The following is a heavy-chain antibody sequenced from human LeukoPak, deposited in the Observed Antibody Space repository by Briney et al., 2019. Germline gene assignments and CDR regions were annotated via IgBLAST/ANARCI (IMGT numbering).Heavy chain of an antibody. CDR3: ARGSQQPWYYFDY. CDR1: GGSISRSGYY. D-gene: IGHD6-13*01. CDR2: IYYGGST. V-gene: IGHV4-39*07. Sequence: SETLSLTCTVSGGSISRSGYYWGWIRQPPGKGLEWIGSIYYGGSTYYNPSLKSRVTMSVDTSKNQFSLKLSSVTAADTAVYYCARGSQQPWYYFDYWGQGTLVTVSS. J-gene: IGHJ4*02.